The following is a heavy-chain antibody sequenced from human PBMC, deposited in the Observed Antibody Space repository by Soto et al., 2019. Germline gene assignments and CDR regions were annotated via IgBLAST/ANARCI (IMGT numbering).Heavy chain of an antibody. CDR1: GFTFADYA. Sequence: EVQLVESGGGLVQPGRSLRLSCAASGFTFADYAMHWVRQAPGKGLEWVSGISWNTGSIGYVDSVKGRFTISRDNAKNSLYLQMNSLRAEDTALYYCAKDKWEVSYYFDYWGQGTLVTVSS. J-gene: IGHJ4*02. V-gene: IGHV3-9*01. D-gene: IGHD3-16*02. CDR2: ISWNTGSI. CDR3: AKDKWEVSYYFDY.